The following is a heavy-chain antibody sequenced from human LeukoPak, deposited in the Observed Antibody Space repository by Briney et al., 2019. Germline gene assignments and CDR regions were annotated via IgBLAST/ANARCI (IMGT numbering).Heavy chain of an antibody. CDR2: INTSGST. CDR1: GGSISNYY. D-gene: IGHD3-10*01. Sequence: PSETLSLTCSVSGGSISNYYWSWIRQPAGKGLEWIGRINTSGSTKYKSSLKSRVTISVDKSKNQFSLKLTSVTAADTALYYCAREVEGVGDPREDYYHYYYVHVWGQGTTVTVSS. CDR3: AREVEGVGDPREDYYHYYYVHV. J-gene: IGHJ6*03. V-gene: IGHV4-4*07.